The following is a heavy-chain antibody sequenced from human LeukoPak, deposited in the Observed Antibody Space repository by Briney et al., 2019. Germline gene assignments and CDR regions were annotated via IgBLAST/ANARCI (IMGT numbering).Heavy chain of an antibody. CDR2: TIPIFGTA. CDR3: ASAYGSSGYYYCGY. CDR1: GGTFSSYA. V-gene: IGHV1-69*13. D-gene: IGHD3-22*01. Sequence: SVKVSCRASGGTFSSYAISWVRQAPGQGLEWVGGTIPIFGTANYAQKFQGRVTITADESTSTAYMELSSLRSEDTAVYYCASAYGSSGYYYCGYWGQGTLVTVSS. J-gene: IGHJ4*02.